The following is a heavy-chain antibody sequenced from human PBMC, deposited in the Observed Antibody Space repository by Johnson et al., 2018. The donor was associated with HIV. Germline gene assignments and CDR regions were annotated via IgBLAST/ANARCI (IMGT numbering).Heavy chain of an antibody. CDR1: GFTFDDYS. V-gene: IGHV3-9*01. J-gene: IGHJ3*02. CDR2: ISWHSYSI. D-gene: IGHD6-13*01. Sequence: VQLVESGGGLVQPGRSLRLSCAASGFTFDDYSMHWVRQTPGKGLEWVSGISWHSYSIAYADSVKGRFTISRDNSKNTLYLQMNSLRAEDTAVYYCARDYSSPMGFAFDIWGQGTMVTVSS. CDR3: ARDYSSPMGFAFDI.